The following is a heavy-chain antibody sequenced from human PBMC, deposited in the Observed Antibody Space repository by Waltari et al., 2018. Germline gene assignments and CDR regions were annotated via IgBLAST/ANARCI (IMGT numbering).Heavy chain of an antibody. CDR1: GFTFSSYS. D-gene: IGHD4-17*01. V-gene: IGHV3-21*01. CDR3: ARVTVYYGMDV. Sequence: EVQLVESGGGLVKPGGSLRLSCAASGFTFSSYSMNWVRQAPGKGLEWVSSIRSSSSYIYYADSVKGRFTISRDNAKNSLYLQMNSLRAEDTAVYYCARVTVYYGMDVWGQGTTVTVSS. CDR2: IRSSSSYI. J-gene: IGHJ6*02.